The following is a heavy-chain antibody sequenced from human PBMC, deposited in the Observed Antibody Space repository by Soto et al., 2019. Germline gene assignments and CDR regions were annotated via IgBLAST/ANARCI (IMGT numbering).Heavy chain of an antibody. J-gene: IGHJ4*02. Sequence: QEHRVESGGGVVQPGRSLRLSCAASGSIFSGYGMHGVRQTPGKGLEWVAVIWYDGSNKYYADSVKGRFTISRDNSKNMLYQQMDSLRAEDTAIYYCATDGIGGTAFRGFCDYWRQGTLVTVSS. D-gene: IGHD1-7*01. CDR3: ATDGIGGTAFRGFCDY. CDR1: GSIFSGYG. V-gene: IGHV3-33*01. CDR2: IWYDGSNK.